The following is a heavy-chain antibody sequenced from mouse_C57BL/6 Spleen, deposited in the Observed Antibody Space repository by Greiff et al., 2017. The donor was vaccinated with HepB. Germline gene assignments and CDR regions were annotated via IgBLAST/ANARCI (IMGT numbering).Heavy chain of an antibody. J-gene: IGHJ4*01. Sequence: VKLQQPGAELVRPGTSVKLSCKASGYTFTSYWMHWVKQRPGQGLEWIGVIDPSDSYTNYNQKFKGKATLTVDTSSSTAYMQLSSLTSEDSAVYYCARGDYYGSSPYAMDYWGQGTSVTVSS. V-gene: IGHV1-59*01. CDR1: GYTFTSYW. CDR2: IDPSDSYT. CDR3: ARGDYYGSSPYAMDY. D-gene: IGHD1-1*01.